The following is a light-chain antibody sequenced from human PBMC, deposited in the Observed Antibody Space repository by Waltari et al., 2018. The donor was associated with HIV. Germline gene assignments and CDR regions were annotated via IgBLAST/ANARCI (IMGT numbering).Light chain of an antibody. CDR2: DVS. J-gene: IGLJ2*01. Sequence: QSALTQPASVSGSPGQSITISCTGTSSDVGGYNYVSWYQQHPGKAPKLMIYDVSKRPSGVSNRFSGSKSGNTASLTISGLQAEDEADYYCSSYTSSSTPVVFRGGTKLTVL. CDR1: SSDVGGYNY. CDR3: SSYTSSSTPVV. V-gene: IGLV2-14*01.